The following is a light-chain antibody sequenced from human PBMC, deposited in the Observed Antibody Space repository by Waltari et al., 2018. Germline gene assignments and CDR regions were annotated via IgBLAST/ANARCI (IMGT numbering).Light chain of an antibody. CDR1: NCNAGNHY. CDR3: GSWDTSLNLGA. CDR2: YVN. V-gene: IGLV1-51*01. J-gene: IGLJ2*01. Sequence: QSLLTQPPSVSAAPGQKVTISCAGGNCNAGNHYVSWYQGFPGTPPRPLIYYVNKRPSGIPDRFSGSKSGTSATLEITGLQTGDEALYYCGSWDTSLNLGAFGGGTQLTVL.